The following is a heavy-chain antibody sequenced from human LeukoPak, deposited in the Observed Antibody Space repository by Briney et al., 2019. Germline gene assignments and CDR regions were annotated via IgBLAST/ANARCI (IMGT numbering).Heavy chain of an antibody. V-gene: IGHV4-34*01. CDR3: ARSFGESYFDY. J-gene: IGHJ4*02. Sequence: SETLSLTCAVYGGSFSGYYWSWIRQPPGKGLEWIGEINHSGSTNYNPSLKSRVTISVDTSKNQFSLKLSSVTAADTAVYYCARSFGESYFDYWGQGILVTVSS. D-gene: IGHD3-10*01. CDR1: GGSFSGYY. CDR2: INHSGST.